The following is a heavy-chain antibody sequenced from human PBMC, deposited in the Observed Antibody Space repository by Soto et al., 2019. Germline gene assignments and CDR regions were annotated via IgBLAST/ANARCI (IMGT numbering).Heavy chain of an antibody. V-gene: IGHV3-74*01. J-gene: IGHJ4*02. CDR2: INNDGSST. CDR3: AGGGVAGAGTYYNDY. CDR1: GFTFSSYW. D-gene: IGHD3-10*01. Sequence: EVQLVESGGGLVQPGGSLRLSCAASGFTFSSYWRHWVRQAPGKGLVWVSRINNDGSSTSYADSVKGRLTISRDNAKNTLYLQVNSLRAEDTAVYYCAGGGVAGAGTYYNDYWGRGTLVTVAS.